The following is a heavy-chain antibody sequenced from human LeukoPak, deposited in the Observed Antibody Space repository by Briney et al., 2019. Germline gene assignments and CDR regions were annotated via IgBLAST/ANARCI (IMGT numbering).Heavy chain of an antibody. CDR2: ISYSGSA. CDR3: ARATGYYFDY. V-gene: IGHV4-59*01. CDR1: GGSISSYY. J-gene: IGHJ4*02. Sequence: SETLSLTCTVSGGSISSYYWSWIRQPPGKGLEWIAYISYSGSADYNPSLKSRVTISVDTSKNQCSLKLSSVTAADTAVYYCARATGYYFDYWGQGTLVTVSS. D-gene: IGHD1-14*01.